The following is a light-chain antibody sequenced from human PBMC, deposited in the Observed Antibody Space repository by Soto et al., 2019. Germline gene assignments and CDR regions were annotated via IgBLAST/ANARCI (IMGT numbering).Light chain of an antibody. V-gene: IGKV3-20*01. CDR3: HHYGSSPPFT. CDR2: GAS. J-gene: IGKJ2*01. Sequence: EVVLTQSPGTLSLSPGERVTLSCGASQTVSSSYLAWYQQKPGQAPRLLIYGASNRATGILDRFGGSGSGTDFTLTINRLEPEDFAVYYCHHYGSSPPFTFGQGTTLEI. CDR1: QTVSSSY.